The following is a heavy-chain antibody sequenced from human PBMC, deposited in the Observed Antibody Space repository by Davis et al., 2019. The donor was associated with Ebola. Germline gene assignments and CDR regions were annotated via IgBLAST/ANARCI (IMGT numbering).Heavy chain of an antibody. V-gene: IGHV3-74*01. CDR1: GGSGSRYW. Sequence: GESLKISCAASGGSGSRYWMHWVRQAPGKGLVYVSRISSDGGITSYADSVKGRFTISRDNAKSTLYLQMNSLTAEDTAVYYCARGTHYAHDYWGQGTLVTVSS. CDR3: ARGTHYAHDY. J-gene: IGHJ4*02. CDR2: ISSDGGIT. D-gene: IGHD2-2*01.